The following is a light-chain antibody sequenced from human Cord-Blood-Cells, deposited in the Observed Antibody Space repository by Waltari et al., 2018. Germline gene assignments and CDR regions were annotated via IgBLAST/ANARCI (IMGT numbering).Light chain of an antibody. CDR3: QQYNNWPPWT. CDR2: GAA. Sequence: EIVMTQSPATLSVSPRELATLSCRASQSVSSNLAWYQQKAGQAPRLLIYGAATRATGIPARFSGSGSGTEFTLTISSLQSEDFAVYYCQQYNNWPPWTFGQGTKVEIK. J-gene: IGKJ1*01. V-gene: IGKV3-15*01. CDR1: QSVSSN.